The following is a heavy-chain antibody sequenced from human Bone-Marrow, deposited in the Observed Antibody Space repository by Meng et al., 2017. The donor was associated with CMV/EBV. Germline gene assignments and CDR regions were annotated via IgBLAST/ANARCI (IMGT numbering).Heavy chain of an antibody. CDR3: ARSYPNYYYGMDV. D-gene: IGHD2-2*02. CDR2: INNDGSDV. Sequence: DSGFTFVRFWMHWVRQVPGKGLMWVSLINNDGSDVNYADPVKGRFTISRDNAKNTLYLQMTRLRAEDTAVYYCARSYPNYYYGMDVWGQGTTVTVSS. J-gene: IGHJ6*02. CDR1: GFTFVRFW. V-gene: IGHV3-74*01.